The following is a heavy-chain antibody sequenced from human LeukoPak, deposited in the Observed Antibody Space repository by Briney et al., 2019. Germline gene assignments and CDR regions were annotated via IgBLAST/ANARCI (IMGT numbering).Heavy chain of an antibody. CDR2: IYNSEST. J-gene: IGHJ3*02. CDR1: GGSISGYY. CDR3: ARRRRIGAVGTDAFDI. V-gene: IGHV4-59*08. D-gene: IGHD6-13*01. Sequence: PSETLSLTCSVSGGSISGYYSSWIRQPPGKGLEWIGYIYNSESTNYNPSLKSRVTISVDTSRNQFSLKLSSVTAADTAVYYCARRRRIGAVGTDAFDIWGQGTMVTVSS.